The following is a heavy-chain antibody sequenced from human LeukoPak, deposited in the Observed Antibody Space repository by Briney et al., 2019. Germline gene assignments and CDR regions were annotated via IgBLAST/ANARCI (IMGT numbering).Heavy chain of an antibody. CDR1: GGSISSGGYY. CDR3: ASASPYYYDSSGYSRYGMDV. V-gene: IGHV4-31*03. D-gene: IGHD3-22*01. Sequence: SQTLSLTCTVSGGSISSGGYYWSWIRQHPGKGLEWIGYIYYSGSTHYNPSLKSRVTISVDTSKNQFSLKLSSVTAADTAVYYCASASPYYYDSSGYSRYGMDVWGQGTTVTVSS. J-gene: IGHJ6*02. CDR2: IYYSGST.